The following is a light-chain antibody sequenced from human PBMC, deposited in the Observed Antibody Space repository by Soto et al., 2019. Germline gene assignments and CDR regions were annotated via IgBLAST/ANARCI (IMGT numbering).Light chain of an antibody. CDR3: QQYYKWPLT. Sequence: EIVLTQSPATLSLSPGESATLSCRASQSISTYLAWYQQKPGQAPRLLIYDASTRATGIPARLSGSGSGTEFTLTISSLESQDFAVYYCQQYYKWPLTFGGGTKVEIK. CDR2: DAS. J-gene: IGKJ4*01. V-gene: IGKV3-15*01. CDR1: QSISTY.